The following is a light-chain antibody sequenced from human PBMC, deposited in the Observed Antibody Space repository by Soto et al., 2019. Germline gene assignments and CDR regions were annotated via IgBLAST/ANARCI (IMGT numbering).Light chain of an antibody. CDR2: KAS. Sequence: DIQMTQSPSTLSASVGDSVTITCRASQSISSWLAWYQQRPGKAPNLLIYKASTLASGVPSRFGGLGSGTEFTLTISSLQPDDFATYYCQQYGTFSRTFGQGTKV. J-gene: IGKJ1*01. CDR1: QSISSW. CDR3: QQYGTFSRT. V-gene: IGKV1-5*03.